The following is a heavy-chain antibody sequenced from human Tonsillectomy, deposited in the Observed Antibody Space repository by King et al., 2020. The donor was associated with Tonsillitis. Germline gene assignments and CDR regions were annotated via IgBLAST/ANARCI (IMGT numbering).Heavy chain of an antibody. CDR1: GFTFSSYS. D-gene: IGHD1-1*01. J-gene: IGHJ6*02. Sequence: QLVQSGGGLVQPGGSLRLSCAASGFTFSSYSMNWVRQAPGKGLEWVSYISSSSSTIYYADSVKGRFTISRDNAKNSLYLQMNSLRAEDTAVYYCASRLATGTTGGVWGQGTTVTVSS. CDR3: ASRLATGTTGGV. V-gene: IGHV3-48*04. CDR2: ISSSSSTI.